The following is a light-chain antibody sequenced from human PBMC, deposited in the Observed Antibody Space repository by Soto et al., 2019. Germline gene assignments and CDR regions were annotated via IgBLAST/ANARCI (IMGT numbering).Light chain of an antibody. CDR1: SSDVGGYNY. CDR3: SSFAGGNIYV. Sequence: SGLAQPPSASGSPGQSVTISCTGTSSDVGGYNYVSWHQQHPGKAPKLIIYDVTKRPSGVPDRFSGSKSGYTASLTVSGLQAEDEADYYCSSFAGGNIYVFGTGTKVTVL. CDR2: DVT. V-gene: IGLV2-8*01. J-gene: IGLJ1*01.